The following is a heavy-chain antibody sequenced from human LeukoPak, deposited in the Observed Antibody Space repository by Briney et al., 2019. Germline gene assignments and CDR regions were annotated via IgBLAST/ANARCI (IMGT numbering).Heavy chain of an antibody. CDR3: ARGARAPRAAAGRPCWFDP. Sequence: GASVKVSCKASGYTFTSYDINWVRQAIGQGLEWMGWMNPNSGNTGYAQKFQGRVTITRNTSISTAYMELSSLRSEDTAVYYCARGARAPRAAAGRPCWFDPWGQGTLVTVSS. V-gene: IGHV1-8*01. CDR1: GYTFTSYD. D-gene: IGHD6-13*01. J-gene: IGHJ5*02. CDR2: MNPNSGNT.